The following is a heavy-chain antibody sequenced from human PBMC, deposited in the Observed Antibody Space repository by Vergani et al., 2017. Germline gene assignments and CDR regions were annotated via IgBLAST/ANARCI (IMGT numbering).Heavy chain of an antibody. Sequence: EVQLVESGGGLVKPGGSLRLSCAASGFTFSSYSMNWVRQAPGKGLVWVSRINSDGSSTSNADSVQGRFTISRDNAKNTLYLQMNSLRAEDTAVYYCARGGDFWSGSPDGMDVWGQGTTVTVSS. J-gene: IGHJ6*02. CDR2: INSDGSST. D-gene: IGHD3-3*01. CDR1: GFTFSSYS. CDR3: ARGGDFWSGSPDGMDV. V-gene: IGHV3-74*02.